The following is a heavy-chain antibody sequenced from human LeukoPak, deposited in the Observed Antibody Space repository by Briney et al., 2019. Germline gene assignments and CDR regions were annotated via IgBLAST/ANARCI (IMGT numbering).Heavy chain of an antibody. CDR2: IYYSGST. Sequence: SETLSLTCTVSGGSMSSYYWSWIRQPPGKGLEWIGYIYYSGSTNYNPSLKSRVTISVDTSKNQFSLKLSSVTAADTAVYYCARAVRRDGYPGHWGQGTLVTVSS. D-gene: IGHD5-24*01. CDR1: GGSMSSYY. CDR3: ARAVRRDGYPGH. V-gene: IGHV4-59*01. J-gene: IGHJ4*02.